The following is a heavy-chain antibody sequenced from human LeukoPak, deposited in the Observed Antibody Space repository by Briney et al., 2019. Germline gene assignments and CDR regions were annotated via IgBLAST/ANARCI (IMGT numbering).Heavy chain of an antibody. CDR2: INHSGST. V-gene: IGHV4-34*01. D-gene: IGHD3-9*01. J-gene: IGHJ4*02. CDR1: GGSISSYY. Sequence: SETLSLTCTVSGGSISSYYWSWIRQPPVKGLEWIGEINHSGSTNYNPPLKSRVTISVDTSKNQFSLKLSSVTAADTAVYYCARGVGDFDWFNYWGQGTLVTVSS. CDR3: ARGVGDFDWFNY.